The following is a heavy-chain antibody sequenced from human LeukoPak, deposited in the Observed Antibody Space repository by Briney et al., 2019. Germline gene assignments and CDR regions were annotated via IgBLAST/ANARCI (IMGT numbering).Heavy chain of an antibody. V-gene: IGHV1-69*05. CDR3: ARQGGITVFGVAQPGGAFDI. CDR2: IIPIFGTA. CDR1: GGTFSNFA. D-gene: IGHD3-3*01. J-gene: IGHJ3*02. Sequence: ASVKVSCKASGGTFSNFAISWVRQAPGQGLEWMGGIIPIFGTAKYAQRVQGRVAMSTDESKSAAYMELSSLRSEDSAVYYCARQGGITVFGVAQPGGAFDIWGQGTKVTVSS.